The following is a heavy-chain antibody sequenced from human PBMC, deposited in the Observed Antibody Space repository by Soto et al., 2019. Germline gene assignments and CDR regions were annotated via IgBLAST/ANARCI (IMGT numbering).Heavy chain of an antibody. CDR3: ATPLFSQSGYTEWYFDY. CDR2: FDPEDGET. D-gene: IGHD5-12*01. J-gene: IGHJ4*02. Sequence: GASVKVSCKVSGYTLTELSMHWVRQAPGKGLEWMGGFDPEDGETIYAQKFQGRVTMTEDTSTDTAYMELSSLRSEDTAVYYCATPLFSQSGYTEWYFDYWGQGTLVTVSS. V-gene: IGHV1-24*01. CDR1: GYTLTELS.